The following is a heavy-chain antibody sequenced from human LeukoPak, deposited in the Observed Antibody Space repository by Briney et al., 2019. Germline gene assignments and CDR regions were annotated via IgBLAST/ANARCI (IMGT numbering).Heavy chain of an antibody. D-gene: IGHD6-13*01. CDR1: GFTFSSYW. CDR3: ARKGRQQRGDRPDWFDP. V-gene: IGHV3-7*01. J-gene: IGHJ5*02. Sequence: PGGSLRLSCAASGFTFSSYWMSWVRQAPGKGLEWVANIKQDGSEKYYVDSVKGRFTISRDNAKNSLYLQMNSLRAEDTAVYYCARKGRQQRGDRPDWFDPWGQGTLVTVSS. CDR2: IKQDGSEK.